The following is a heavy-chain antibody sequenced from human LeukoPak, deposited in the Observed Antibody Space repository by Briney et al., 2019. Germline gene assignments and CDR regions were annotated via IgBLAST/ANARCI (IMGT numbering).Heavy chain of an antibody. J-gene: IGHJ4*02. D-gene: IGHD2-2*01. CDR1: GFTFSSYG. Sequence: QTGGSLRLSCAASGFTFSSYGMHWVRQAPGKGLEWVAFIRYDGSNKYYADSVKGRFTISRDNSKNTLYLQMNSLRAEDTAVYYCASDIVVVPAAVDYWGQGTLVTVSS. CDR3: ASDIVVVPAAVDY. V-gene: IGHV3-30*02. CDR2: IRYDGSNK.